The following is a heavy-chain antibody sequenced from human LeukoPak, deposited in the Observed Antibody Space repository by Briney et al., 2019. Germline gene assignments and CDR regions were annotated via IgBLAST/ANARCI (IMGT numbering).Heavy chain of an antibody. CDR3: AKGFLPTGFDY. CDR1: GFIFSNYA. D-gene: IGHD3-3*01. CDR2: IRYDGGNT. V-gene: IGHV3-30*02. Sequence: GGSLRLSCAASGFIFSNYAMQWVRQAPGMGLEWVAFIRYDGGNTYYADSVKGRFTISRDNSKNTMYLQMNSLNAEDTAIYYCAKGFLPTGFDYWGQGPLATVS. J-gene: IGHJ4*02.